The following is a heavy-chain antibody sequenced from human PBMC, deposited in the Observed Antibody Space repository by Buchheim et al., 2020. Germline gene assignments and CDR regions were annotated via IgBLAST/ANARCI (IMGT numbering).Heavy chain of an antibody. V-gene: IGHV3-23*01. Sequence: EVQLLESGGGLVQPGGSLRLSCVASGFTFSDFAMSWVRQAPGKGLEWVSAFSFSGDTTYYADSVKGRFTISRDNSKNTLYLQMTSLRADDTAVYYCAKPGHCTTSSCYTFDSWGQGT. CDR2: FSFSGDTT. D-gene: IGHD2-2*02. CDR1: GFTFSDFA. CDR3: AKPGHCTTSSCYTFDS. J-gene: IGHJ4*02.